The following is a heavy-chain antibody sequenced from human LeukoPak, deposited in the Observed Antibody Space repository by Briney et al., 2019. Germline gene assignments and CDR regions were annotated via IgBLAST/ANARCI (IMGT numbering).Heavy chain of an antibody. D-gene: IGHD5-24*01. CDR1: GGSISSSSYY. CDR3: ARVRRNGYNYGWFDP. Sequence: PETLSLTCTVSGGSISSSSYYWGWIRQPPGKGLEWIGEINHSGSTNYNPSLKSRVTMSVDTSKNQFSLKLSSVTAADTAVYYCARVRRNGYNYGWFDPWGQGTLVTVSS. CDR2: INHSGST. V-gene: IGHV4-39*07. J-gene: IGHJ5*02.